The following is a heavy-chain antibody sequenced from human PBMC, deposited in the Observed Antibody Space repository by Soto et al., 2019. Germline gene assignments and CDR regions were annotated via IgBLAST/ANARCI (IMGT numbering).Heavy chain of an antibody. CDR3: ARFGSEGIAAAGTIDY. Sequence: ASVKVSCKASGYTFTIYYMHWVRQAPGQGLEWMGIINPSGGSTSYAQKFQGRVTMTRDTSTSTVYMELSSLRSEDTAVYYCARFGSEGIAAAGTIDYRGQGTLVTVSS. CDR2: INPSGGST. J-gene: IGHJ4*02. CDR1: GYTFTIYY. V-gene: IGHV1-46*01. D-gene: IGHD6-13*01.